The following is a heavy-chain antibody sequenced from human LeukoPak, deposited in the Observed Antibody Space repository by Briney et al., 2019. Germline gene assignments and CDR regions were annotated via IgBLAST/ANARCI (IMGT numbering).Heavy chain of an antibody. CDR3: ARLHVYYYSWFDP. Sequence: SETLSLTCTVSSDPISSSSYYWGWIRQPPEKELEWIGSIYHSGKTYYNTSLKNRVTISVETSKNQFSLRLRSVTAADTAVYYCARLHVYYYSWFDPWGQGTLVTVSS. J-gene: IGHJ5*02. V-gene: IGHV4-39*01. CDR2: IYHSGKT. CDR1: SDPISSSSYY. D-gene: IGHD3-10*01.